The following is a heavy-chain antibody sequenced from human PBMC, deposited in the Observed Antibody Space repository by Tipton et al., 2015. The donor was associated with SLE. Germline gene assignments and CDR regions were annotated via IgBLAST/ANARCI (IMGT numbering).Heavy chain of an antibody. CDR1: GGSFSGYS. D-gene: IGHD3-10*01. J-gene: IGHJ4*01. Sequence: TLSLTCAVYGGSFSGYSWSWIRQPPGKGLEWIGQTNHSGNTNYNPSLKSRVTISVETSNNQLSLKLTSVTAAVTAVYYCARGAKERITLVRVRPYYFDYWGQGSLVTVSS. V-gene: IGHV4-34*01. CDR3: ARGAKERITLVRVRPYYFDY. CDR2: TNHSGNT.